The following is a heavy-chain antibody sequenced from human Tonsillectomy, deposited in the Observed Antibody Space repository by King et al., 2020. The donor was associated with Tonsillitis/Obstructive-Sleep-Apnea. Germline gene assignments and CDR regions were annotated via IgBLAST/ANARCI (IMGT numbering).Heavy chain of an antibody. D-gene: IGHD3-3*01. Sequence: VQLVESGGGLVQPGGSLRLSCAASGFTFSTYWMSWVRQAPGKGLEWVANIKQDGSEKYYVDSVKGRFTMSRDNAKNSLYLQMNSLRAEDTAVYYCARDSLDYDFWRGFYSNPYYFDYWGQGPLVTVSS. J-gene: IGHJ4*02. CDR2: IKQDGSEK. CDR1: GFTFSTYW. V-gene: IGHV3-7*03. CDR3: ARDSLDYDFWRGFYSNPYYFDY.